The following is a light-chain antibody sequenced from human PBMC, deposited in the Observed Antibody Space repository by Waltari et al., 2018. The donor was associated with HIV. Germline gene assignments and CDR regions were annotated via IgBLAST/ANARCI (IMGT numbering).Light chain of an antibody. CDR3: VLFMGNGIWV. V-gene: IGLV8-61*01. CDR2: STN. CDR1: SDSVSTSYY. J-gene: IGLJ3*02. Sequence: QTVVTQEPSFSVSPGGTVPLTCGLSSDSVSTSYYPSWYQQTPGPAPRTLIYSTNARSSGVPDRFSGSSLGNKAALTITGAQADDESDYYCVLFMGNGIWVFGGGTKLTVL.